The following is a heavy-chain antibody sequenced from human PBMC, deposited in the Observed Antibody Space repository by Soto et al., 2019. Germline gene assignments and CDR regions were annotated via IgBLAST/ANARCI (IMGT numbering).Heavy chain of an antibody. V-gene: IGHV4-4*07. D-gene: IGHD6-19*01. CDR2: VYNSGNA. J-gene: IGHJ4*02. CDR3: ARTHWVSGTEC. CDR1: GGSMTGYV. Sequence: QLQLQGSGPGLVKPSETLSLTCTVSGGSMTGYVWSWIREPAGKALALIGHVYNSGNAVYKPSLASLNTTGVATSKRQCSLTVKSVTAAGTAVYYSARTHWVSGTECWGQGILGTVAS.